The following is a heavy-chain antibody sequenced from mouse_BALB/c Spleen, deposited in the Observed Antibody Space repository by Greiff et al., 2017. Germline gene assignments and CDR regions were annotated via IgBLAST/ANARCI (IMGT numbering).Heavy chain of an antibody. D-gene: IGHD2-1*01. V-gene: IGHV1-5*01. CDR3: TREHYGNSWFAY. CDR1: GYSFTSYW. J-gene: IGHJ3*01. CDR2: IYPGNSDT. Sequence: VQLQQSGTVLARPGASVKMSCKASGYSFTSYWMHWVKQRPGQGLEWIGAIYPGNSDTSYNQKFKGKAKLTAVTSASTAYMELSSLTNEDSAVYYCTREHYGNSWFAYWGQGTLVTVSA.